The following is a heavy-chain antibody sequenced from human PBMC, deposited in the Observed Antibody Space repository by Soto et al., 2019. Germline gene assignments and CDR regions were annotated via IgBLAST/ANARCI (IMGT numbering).Heavy chain of an antibody. CDR2: ISWNSGSI. CDR1: GFTFDDYA. CDR3: AKGLGAAAMSYSLAMDV. Sequence: EVQLVESGGGLVQPGRSLRLSCAASGFTFDDYAMHWVRQAPGKGLEWVSGISWNSGSIGYADSVKGRFTISRDNAKNSLYLQMISLRAEDTAVYYAAKGLGAAAMSYSLAMDVWGQGTTVTVSS. V-gene: IGHV3-9*01. J-gene: IGHJ6*02. D-gene: IGHD6-13*01.